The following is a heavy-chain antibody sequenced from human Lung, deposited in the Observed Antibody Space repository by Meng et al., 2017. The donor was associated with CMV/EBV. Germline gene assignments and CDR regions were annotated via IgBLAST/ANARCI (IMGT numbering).Heavy chain of an antibody. J-gene: IGHJ4*01. D-gene: IGHD3/OR15-3a*01. CDR2: IRHDGTNK. Sequence: SXAASGFRFEDHGMHWVRQTPGKGLEWVAFIRHDGTNKFYGDSVKGRFTISRDNSKNTVYLQMNSLRPEETAVYYCAKDLLLFGGPNAYFDYWGHGTXVTVSS. CDR1: GFRFEDHG. V-gene: IGHV3-30*02. CDR3: AKDLLLFGGPNAYFDY.